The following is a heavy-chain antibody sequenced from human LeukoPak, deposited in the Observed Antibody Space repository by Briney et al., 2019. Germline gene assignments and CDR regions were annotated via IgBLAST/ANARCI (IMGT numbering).Heavy chain of an antibody. V-gene: IGHV3-64*01. CDR1: GFTFSSYA. D-gene: IGHD3-22*01. CDR2: ISSNGGST. J-gene: IGHJ3*02. CDR3: TRVRYYDSSGYWTPWGAFDI. Sequence: PGGSLRLSCAASGFTFSSYAMHWVRQAPGKGLECVSAISSNGGSTYYANSVKGRFTISRDNSKNTLYLQMGSLRAEDMAVYYCTRVRYYDSSGYWTPWGAFDIWGQGTMVTVSS.